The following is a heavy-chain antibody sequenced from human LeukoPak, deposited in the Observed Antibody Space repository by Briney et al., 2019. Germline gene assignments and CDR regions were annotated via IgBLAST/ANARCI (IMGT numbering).Heavy chain of an antibody. Sequence: PGGSLRLSCAASGFTFSNAWMSWVRQAPGKGLEWVGRIKSKTDGGTTDYAAPVKGRFTISRDDSKNTLYLQMNSLKTEDTAVYYCTTLRYFDWLGVYWGQGTLVTVSS. CDR1: GFTFSNAW. V-gene: IGHV3-15*01. J-gene: IGHJ4*02. D-gene: IGHD3-9*01. CDR2: IKSKTDGGTT. CDR3: TTLRYFDWLGVY.